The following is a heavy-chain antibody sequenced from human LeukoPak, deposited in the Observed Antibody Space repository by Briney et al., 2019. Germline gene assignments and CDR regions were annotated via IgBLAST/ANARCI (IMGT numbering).Heavy chain of an antibody. V-gene: IGHV4-39*01. J-gene: IGHJ4*02. D-gene: IGHD3/OR15-3a*01. CDR2: IYYSGNT. CDR3: ARQTGSGLFILP. Sequence: SETLSLTCTVSGYSISSSNSYWGWIRQPPGKGLEWIGSIYYSGNTYYNASLKSQVSISIDTSKNQFSLKLTSVTAADTAVYYCARQTGSGLFILPGGQGTLVTVSS. CDR1: GYSISSSNSY.